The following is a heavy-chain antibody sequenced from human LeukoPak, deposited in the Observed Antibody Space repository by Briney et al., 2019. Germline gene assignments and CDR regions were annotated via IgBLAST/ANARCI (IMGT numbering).Heavy chain of an antibody. CDR1: GLTFSSYW. V-gene: IGHV3-7*04. J-gene: IGHJ3*02. D-gene: IGHD6-13*01. CDR3: ARVGLGQQLVLRAFDI. Sequence: SGGSLRLSCAGSGLTFSSYWMTWVRQAPGKGLGWVANIKQDGSEKYYVDSVKGRFTISRDDAKNTLYLQMNSLRAEDTAVYYCARVGLGQQLVLRAFDIWGQGTMVTVSS. CDR2: IKQDGSEK.